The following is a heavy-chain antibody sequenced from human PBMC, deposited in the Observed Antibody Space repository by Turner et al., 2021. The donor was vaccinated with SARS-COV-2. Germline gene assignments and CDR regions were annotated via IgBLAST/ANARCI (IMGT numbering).Heavy chain of an antibody. Sequence: KISCKSSGYTFSDFYIHWVRQAPGQGLEWMGIFNPSGGGTSYAQDFQGRLTMTGDTSTSTVYMELSSLGSEDTAVYFCARDIVVYGMDVWGQGTTVTVSS. CDR3: ARDIVVYGMDV. D-gene: IGHD2-15*01. CDR2: FNPSGGGT. J-gene: IGHJ6*02. V-gene: IGHV1-46*01. CDR1: GYTFSDFY.